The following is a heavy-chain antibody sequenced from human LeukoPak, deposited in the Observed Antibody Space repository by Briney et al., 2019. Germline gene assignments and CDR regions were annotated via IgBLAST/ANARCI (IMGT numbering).Heavy chain of an antibody. CDR2: IKEDESAK. CDR1: GFTFKSYG. CDR3: ARDVGGSHNY. Sequence: GGSLRLSCPASGFTFKSYGIAWVRQAPGKRLEWVANIKEDESAKHQADSVKGRFTISRYNAQNSVYLQMSSLRGEDTAVYSCARDVGGSHNYWGQGTLVTVSS. V-gene: IGHV3-7*01. J-gene: IGHJ4*02. D-gene: IGHD1-26*01.